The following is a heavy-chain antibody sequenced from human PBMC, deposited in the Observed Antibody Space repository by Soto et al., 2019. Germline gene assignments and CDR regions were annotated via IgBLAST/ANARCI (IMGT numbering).Heavy chain of an antibody. CDR1: GDSVSTNSAT. CDR2: TYYRSKWYN. CDR3: ARLIGNSWLDS. Sequence: QTLSLTCAISGDSVSTNSATWDWIRHSPSRGLEWLGGTYYRSKWYNDYAVSVKGRITINPDTSNNQLSLQLNSVTPDDTAVYYCARLIGNSWLDSWGQGTLVTVSS. J-gene: IGHJ5*01. D-gene: IGHD2-8*01. V-gene: IGHV6-1*01.